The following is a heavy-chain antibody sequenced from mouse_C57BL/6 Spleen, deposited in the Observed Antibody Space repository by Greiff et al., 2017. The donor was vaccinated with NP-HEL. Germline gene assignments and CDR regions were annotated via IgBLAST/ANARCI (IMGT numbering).Heavy chain of an antibody. V-gene: IGHV1-69*01. Sequence: VQLQQPGAELVMPGASVKLSCKASGYTFTSYWMHWVKQRPGQGLEWIGEIDPSDSYTNYNQKFKGKSTLTVDKSSSTAYMQLSSLTSEDSAVYYCARSQIYYYAMDYWGQGTSVTVSS. CDR2: IDPSDSYT. CDR3: ARSQIYYYAMDY. CDR1: GYTFTSYW. J-gene: IGHJ4*01.